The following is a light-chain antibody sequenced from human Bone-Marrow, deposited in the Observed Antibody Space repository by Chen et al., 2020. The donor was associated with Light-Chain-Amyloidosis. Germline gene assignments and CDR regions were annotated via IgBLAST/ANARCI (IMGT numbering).Light chain of an antibody. V-gene: IGKV1-33*01. CDR1: QDISSS. Sequence: DLQMTQSPSSLSASVGDRVAITGLASQDISSSLNWYQQKQGEAPILLIYDTSILETGVPSRFRDSGSGTRFTFTISGLQYEDCATEYSQQGDNIPETFGQGTKLEIK. CDR3: QQGDNIPET. CDR2: DTS. J-gene: IGKJ2*01.